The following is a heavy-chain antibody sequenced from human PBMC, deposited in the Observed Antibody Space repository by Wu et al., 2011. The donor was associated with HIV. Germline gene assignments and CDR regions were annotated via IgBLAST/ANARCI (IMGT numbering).Heavy chain of an antibody. CDR2: MNPNSGNT. D-gene: IGHD5-18*01. Sequence: QVQLVQSGAEVKKPGASVKVSCKASGYTFTSYDINWVRQATGQGLEWMGWMNPNSGNTGYAQKFQGRVTMTRNTSISTAYMELSSLRSEDTAVYYCARPLYSYGKNAFDIWGQGTMVTVSS. CDR3: ARPLYSYGKNAFDI. J-gene: IGHJ3*02. V-gene: IGHV1-8*02. CDR1: GYTFTSYD.